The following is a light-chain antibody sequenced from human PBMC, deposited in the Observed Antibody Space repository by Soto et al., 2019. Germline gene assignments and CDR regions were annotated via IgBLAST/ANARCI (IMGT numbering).Light chain of an antibody. CDR1: QTVSSNY. J-gene: IGKJ2*01. V-gene: IGKV3-20*01. CDR2: SAS. Sequence: ETVLTQSPGTLSLSPGERATLSCRASQTVSSNYLAWYQQKPGQAPRLLIYSASSRATGIPDRFSGSGSGKDFNLTISRLEPEDFAVYYCQQYGSSYIFGQGTKLEVK. CDR3: QQYGSSYI.